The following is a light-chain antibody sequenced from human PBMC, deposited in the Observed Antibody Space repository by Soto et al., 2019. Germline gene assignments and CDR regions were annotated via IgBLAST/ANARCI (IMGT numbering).Light chain of an antibody. V-gene: IGLV1-40*01. CDR1: NSNIGAGYD. J-gene: IGLJ1*01. CDR2: DNT. CDR3: QSYDRSRSVSGV. Sequence: QSVLTQPPSVSGAPGQRVTISCTGSNSNIGAGYDVHWYQQLPGTAPKLLIYDNTNRPSGVPDRFSGSKSGTSASLAITGLQAEDEADYYCQSYDRSRSVSGVFGTGTKVTVL.